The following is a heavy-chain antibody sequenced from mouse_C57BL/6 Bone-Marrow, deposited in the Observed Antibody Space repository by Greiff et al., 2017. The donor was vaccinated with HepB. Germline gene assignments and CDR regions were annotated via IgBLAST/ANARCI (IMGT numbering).Heavy chain of an antibody. V-gene: IGHV1-9*01. CDR1: GYTFTGYW. Sequence: QVQLQQSGAELMKPGASVKLSCKATGYTFTGYWIEWVKQRPGHGLEWIGEILPGSCSTNYNEKFNGKATFPADTSSNTAYMQLSSLTTEDSAIYYCARESLHYGSSYFDYWGQGTTLTVSS. J-gene: IGHJ2*01. CDR2: ILPGSCST. CDR3: ARESLHYGSSYFDY. D-gene: IGHD1-1*01.